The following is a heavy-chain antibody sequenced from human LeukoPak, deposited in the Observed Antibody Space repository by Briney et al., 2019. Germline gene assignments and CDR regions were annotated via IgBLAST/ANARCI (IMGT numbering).Heavy chain of an antibody. D-gene: IGHD1-26*01. CDR1: GASISGSGYY. V-gene: IGHV4-39*01. CDR3: ARSGGYGLIDY. J-gene: IGHJ4*02. CDR2: IYSSGST. Sequence: SETLSLTCTVSGASISGSGYYWGWIRQPPGKGLEWIGSIYSSGSTYYNASLQSRVTISIETSKNQISLRLNSVTAADTAMYYCARSGGYGLIDYWGQGTLVTVSS.